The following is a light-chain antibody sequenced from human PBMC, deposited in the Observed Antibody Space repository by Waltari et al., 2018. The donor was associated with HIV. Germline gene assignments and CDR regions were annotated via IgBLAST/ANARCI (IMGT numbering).Light chain of an antibody. Sequence: DIQMTQSPSYLSASVGDRVSITCRASQSISSYLNWYQQKSGKAPNLLIYDASTLQSGVPSRFSGGGSGTDFTLTISSLQPEDFAIYYCQQSYSIPPSFGQGTRLEIK. CDR3: QQSYSIPPS. CDR2: DAS. V-gene: IGKV1-39*01. J-gene: IGKJ5*01. CDR1: QSISSY.